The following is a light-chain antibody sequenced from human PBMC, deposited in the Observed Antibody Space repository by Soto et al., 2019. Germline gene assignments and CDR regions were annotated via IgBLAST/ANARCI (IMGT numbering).Light chain of an antibody. CDR1: QSLLYTSNNKNY. CDR2: WAS. Sequence: DIVMTQSPDSLAVSLGERATINCKSSQSLLYTSNNKNYLAWYQQIPGQPPKLLIYWASTRESGVPDRFSGSGSGTDFTLTISSLQAEDVAVYYCQQYSSPPYTFGQGTKLEIK. V-gene: IGKV4-1*01. CDR3: QQYSSPPYT. J-gene: IGKJ2*01.